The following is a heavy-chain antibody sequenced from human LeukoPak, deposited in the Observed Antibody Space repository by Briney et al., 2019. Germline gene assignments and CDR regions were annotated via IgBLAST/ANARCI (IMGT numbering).Heavy chain of an antibody. CDR3: TTGDGYNPAQIDY. CDR1: GFTFSNAW. CDR2: IKSKTDGGTT. Sequence: GGSLRLSCAASGFTFSNAWMSWVRQAPGKGLEWVGRIKSKTDGGTTDYAAPVKGRFTISRDDSKNTLYLQMNSLKTEDTAVYYCTTGDGYNPAQIDYWSQGTLVTVSS. J-gene: IGHJ4*02. D-gene: IGHD5-24*01. V-gene: IGHV3-15*01.